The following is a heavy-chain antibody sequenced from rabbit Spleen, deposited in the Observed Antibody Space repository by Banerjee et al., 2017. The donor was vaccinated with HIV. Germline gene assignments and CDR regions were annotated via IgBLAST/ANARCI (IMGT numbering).Heavy chain of an antibody. CDR1: GFDFTNYG. CDR2: IDPIFGRT. J-gene: IGHJ3*01. V-gene: IGHV1S47*01. CDR3: VRGASGSGYYSL. Sequence: QEQLVESGGGLVQPGGSLKLSCKASGFDFTNYGVSWVRQTPGKGLDWIGYIDPIFGRTYYANWVNGRFTISSHNAQNTLYLQLHSLTAADTATYFCVRGASGSGYYSLWGQGTLVTVS. D-gene: IGHD1-1*01.